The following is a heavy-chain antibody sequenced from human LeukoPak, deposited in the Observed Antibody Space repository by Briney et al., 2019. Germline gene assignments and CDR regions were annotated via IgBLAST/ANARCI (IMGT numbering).Heavy chain of an antibody. CDR1: GASISSYY. CDR2: IYYSGTT. V-gene: IGHV4-59*01. CDR3: ARRAYYGSSNYWFFDY. Sequence: SETLSLTCTVSGASISSYYWSWIRQPPGKGLEWSAYIYYSGTTNYNPSLKSRVTISVDTSKNQFSLRLSSVTAAATAVYYWARRAYYGSSNYWFFDYWGQGTLVTVSS. D-gene: IGHD3-22*01. J-gene: IGHJ4*02.